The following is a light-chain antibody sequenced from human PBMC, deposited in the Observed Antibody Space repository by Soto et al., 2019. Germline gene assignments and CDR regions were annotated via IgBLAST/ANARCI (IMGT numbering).Light chain of an antibody. CDR2: DAS. CDR1: QSVSSH. J-gene: IGKJ5*01. CDR3: QQGGNWPLT. V-gene: IGKV3-11*01. Sequence: EIVLTQSPATLSLSPGERATVSCRASQSVSSHLAWYQQKRGQAPRLLIYDASSRASGIPARFRGSGSGTDFTLTISSLEPEDFAVYYCQQGGNWPLTFGQGTRLEI.